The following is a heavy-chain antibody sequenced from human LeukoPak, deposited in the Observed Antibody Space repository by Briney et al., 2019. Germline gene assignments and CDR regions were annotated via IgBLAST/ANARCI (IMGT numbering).Heavy chain of an antibody. J-gene: IGHJ4*02. D-gene: IGHD4-17*01. CDR3: GRVGPIASGDSPSYFDY. CDR1: GFTFNSYA. Sequence: PGGSLRLSCAASGFTFNSYAMHWVRQAPGKGLEWVAVISYDGSNKYYADSVKGRFTISRDNSKNTLYLRMNSLRAEDTAVYYCGRVGPIASGDSPSYFDYWGQGPLVTVSP. V-gene: IGHV3-30-3*01. CDR2: ISYDGSNK.